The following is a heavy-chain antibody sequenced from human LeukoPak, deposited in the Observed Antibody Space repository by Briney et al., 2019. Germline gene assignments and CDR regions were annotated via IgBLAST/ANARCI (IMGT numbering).Heavy chain of an antibody. Sequence: ASVKVSCKASGYTFTGYYMHWVRQAPGQGLEWMGWINPNSGGTDYAQKFQGRVTMTRDTSISTAYMELSRLRSDDTAVYYCARDRSRRMYEDNWFDPWGQGTLVTVSS. D-gene: IGHD6-13*01. V-gene: IGHV1-2*02. CDR2: INPNSGGT. CDR3: ARDRSRRMYEDNWFDP. CDR1: GYTFTGYY. J-gene: IGHJ5*02.